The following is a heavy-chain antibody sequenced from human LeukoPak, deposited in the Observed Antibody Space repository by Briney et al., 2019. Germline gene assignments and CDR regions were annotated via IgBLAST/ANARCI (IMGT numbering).Heavy chain of an antibody. Sequence: SETLSLTCAVSGGSISSGGYSWSWIRQHPGKGLEWIGYIYYSGSTFHNPSLKSRVTISVDTSKNQFSLKLNSVTAADTAVYYCAADLQAFAFDIWGQGTMVTVSS. V-gene: IGHV4-31*11. D-gene: IGHD3-3*02. CDR1: GGSISSGGYS. CDR2: IYYSGST. J-gene: IGHJ3*02. CDR3: AADLQAFAFDI.